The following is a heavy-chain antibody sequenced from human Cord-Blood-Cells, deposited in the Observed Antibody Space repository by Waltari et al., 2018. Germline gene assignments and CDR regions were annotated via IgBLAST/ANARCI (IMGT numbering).Heavy chain of an antibody. CDR3: ASGYCTNGVCYDAFDI. D-gene: IGHD2-8*01. Sequence: QVQLVQSGAEVKKPGSSVKVSCKASGGTFSSYAISWVRQAPGQGLEWMGGIVPILGTANDQQKFQGRVTITADESTSTAYMELSSLRSEDTAVYYCASGYCTNGVCYDAFDIWGQGTMVTVSS. V-gene: IGHV1-69*01. CDR2: IVPILGTA. CDR1: GGTFSSYA. J-gene: IGHJ3*02.